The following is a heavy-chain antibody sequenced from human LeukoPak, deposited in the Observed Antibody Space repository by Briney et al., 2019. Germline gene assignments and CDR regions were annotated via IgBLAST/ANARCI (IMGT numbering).Heavy chain of an antibody. CDR1: GFTFSNYW. CDR3: ARVRGGSGYINYYYYGMDV. CDR2: IKQDGSEK. Sequence: GGSLRLSCSASGFTFSNYWMNWVRQAPGKGLEWVANIKQDGSEKNYVDSVNGRFTISRDNSKNTLYLQMNSLRAEDTAVYYCARVRGGSGYINYYYYGMDVWGQGTTVTVSS. D-gene: IGHD3-16*02. J-gene: IGHJ6*02. V-gene: IGHV3-7*02.